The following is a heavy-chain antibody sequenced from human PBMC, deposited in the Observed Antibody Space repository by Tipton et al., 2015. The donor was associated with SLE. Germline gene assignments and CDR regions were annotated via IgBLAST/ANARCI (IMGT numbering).Heavy chain of an antibody. D-gene: IGHD6-6*01. J-gene: IGHJ6*02. CDR1: GFTFSSYA. V-gene: IGHV3-30*02. CDR2: IRYDGSNK. CDR3: ARPPYSSSTYYGMDV. Sequence: SLRLSCAASGFTFSSYAMSWVRQAPGKGLEWVAFIRYDGSNKYYADSVKGRFTISRDNSKNTLYLQMNSLRAEDTAVYYCARPPYSSSTYYGMDVWGQGTTVTVSS.